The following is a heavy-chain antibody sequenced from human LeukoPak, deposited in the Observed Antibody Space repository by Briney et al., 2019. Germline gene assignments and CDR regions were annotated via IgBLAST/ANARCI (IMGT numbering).Heavy chain of an antibody. J-gene: IGHJ6*03. CDR2: IIPIFGPP. CDR1: GGTFSTYG. V-gene: IGHV1-69*13. CDR3: ARGNEYYYYYMDV. Sequence: SVKVSCKASGGTFSTYGFSWVRQAPGQGLEWMGGIIPIFGPPNYAQKFQGRLTITADESTSTAYMELSSLRSEDTAVYYCARGNEYYYYYMDVWGKGTTVTIS.